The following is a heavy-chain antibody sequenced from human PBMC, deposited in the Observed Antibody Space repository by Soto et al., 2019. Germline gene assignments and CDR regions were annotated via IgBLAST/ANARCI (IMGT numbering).Heavy chain of an antibody. CDR1: GGSISSYY. CDR2: IYYSGIT. Sequence: QVQLQESGPGLVKPSETLSLTCTVSGGSISSYYWSWIRQPPGKGLEWIGYIYYSGITDYNPSLKRRVTRSVDTSKSQVSLKLSSVTAADTAVYYGARGGGVYYFDYWGQGTLVTVSS. J-gene: IGHJ4*02. CDR3: ARGGGVYYFDY. V-gene: IGHV4-59*01. D-gene: IGHD2-8*02.